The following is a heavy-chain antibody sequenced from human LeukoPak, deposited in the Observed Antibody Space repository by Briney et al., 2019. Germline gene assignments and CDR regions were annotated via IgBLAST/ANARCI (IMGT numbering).Heavy chain of an antibody. CDR2: IKFHGHET. CDR3: AREAPICRNADCRTGFDY. Sequence: GGSLTLSCVASGFNFNNYDLHWVRQAPGKGLEWVAFIKFHGHETFYADSVEGRFTFSRDNSRNTVYLQMNSLRNEDTAVYYCAREAPICRNADCRTGFDYWGQGTLVAVSS. J-gene: IGHJ4*02. D-gene: IGHD1-1*01. V-gene: IGHV3-30*02. CDR1: GFNFNNYD.